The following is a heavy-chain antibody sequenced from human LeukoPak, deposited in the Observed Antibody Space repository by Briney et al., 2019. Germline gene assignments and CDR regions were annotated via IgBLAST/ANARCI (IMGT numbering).Heavy chain of an antibody. J-gene: IGHJ4*02. V-gene: IGHV1-69-2*01. D-gene: IGHD6-13*01. Sequence: GATVKISCKASGYTFTDYYMHWVQQAPGKGLEWMGRVDPEDGETIYAEKFQGRVTITADTSTDTAYMELSSLRSEDTAVYYCATAYSSSWYPSDYWGQGTLVTVSS. CDR3: ATAYSSSWYPSDY. CDR1: GYTFTDYY. CDR2: VDPEDGET.